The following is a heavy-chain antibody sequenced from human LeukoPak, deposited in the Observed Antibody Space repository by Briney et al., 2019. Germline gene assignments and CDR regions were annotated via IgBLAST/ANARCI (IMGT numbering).Heavy chain of an antibody. CDR2: IKQDGSEK. V-gene: IGHV3-7*03. D-gene: IGHD3-22*01. CDR3: ARAAHCGAPYYYDSSCNFDY. Sequence: PGGSLRLSCAASGFIFSNYWMSWVRQAPGKGLEWVANIKQDGSEKYYVDSVKGRFTISRDNAKNSVYLQMDSLRAGDTAVYYCARAAHCGAPYYYDSSCNFDYWGQGTLVTVSS. CDR1: GFIFSNYW. J-gene: IGHJ4*02.